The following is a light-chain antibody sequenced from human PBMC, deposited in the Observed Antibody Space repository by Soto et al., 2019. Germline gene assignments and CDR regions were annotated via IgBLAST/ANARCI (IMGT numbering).Light chain of an antibody. CDR2: DAS. CDR1: QSVSRY. J-gene: IGKJ2*01. Sequence: EIVLTQSPATLSLSPGERATLSCRASQSVSRYVAWYQQKPGQAPRLLIFDASTRATGIPDRFSGSGSGTDFTLTISSLEPEDFAVYYCQQRSTWPYTFGEGTKVDIK. V-gene: IGKV3-11*01. CDR3: QQRSTWPYT.